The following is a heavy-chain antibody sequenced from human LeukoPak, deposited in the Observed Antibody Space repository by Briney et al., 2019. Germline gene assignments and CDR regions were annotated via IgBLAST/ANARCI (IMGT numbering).Heavy chain of an antibody. Sequence: GGSLRLSCTASGFTFNRDWTAWVRQAPGKGLEWVANIKEDGSEKNYVDSVKGRFTISRDNAENSVYLQMNDLRAEDTAVYYCARGKFYGSGSYDYWGQGTLVTVSS. D-gene: IGHD3-10*01. CDR1: GFTFNRDW. V-gene: IGHV3-7*03. CDR2: IKEDGSEK. CDR3: ARGKFYGSGSYDY. J-gene: IGHJ4*02.